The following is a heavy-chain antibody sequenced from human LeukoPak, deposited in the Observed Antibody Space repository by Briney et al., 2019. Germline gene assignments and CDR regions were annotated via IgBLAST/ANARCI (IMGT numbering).Heavy chain of an antibody. D-gene: IGHD4-23*01. CDR1: GGTFSSYA. Sequence: ASVKVSCKASGGTFSSYAISWVRQAPGQGLEWMGIINPSGGSTSYAQKFQGRVTMTRDTSTSTVYMELSSLRSEDTAVYYCARGGSGYGGIDYWGQGTLVTVSS. CDR3: ARGGSGYGGIDY. J-gene: IGHJ4*02. V-gene: IGHV1-46*01. CDR2: INPSGGST.